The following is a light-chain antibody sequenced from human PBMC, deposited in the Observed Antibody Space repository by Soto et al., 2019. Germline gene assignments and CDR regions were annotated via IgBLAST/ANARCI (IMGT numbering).Light chain of an antibody. CDR2: DVS. J-gene: IGLJ2*01. CDR3: SAYAGSSAVV. CDR1: SSDIGAYNF. V-gene: IGLV2-14*03. Sequence: QSALTQPASVSGSPGQSITISCTGTSSDIGAYNFISWYQQHPGKAPKLLIYDVSFRPSGISDRFSGSKSGSTASLTISGLQSEDEAEFYCSAYAGSSAVVFGGGTQLTVL.